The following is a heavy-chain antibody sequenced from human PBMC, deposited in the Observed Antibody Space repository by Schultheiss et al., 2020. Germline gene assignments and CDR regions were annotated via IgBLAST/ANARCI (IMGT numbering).Heavy chain of an antibody. V-gene: IGHV4-34*01. Sequence: SETLSLTCAVYGGSFSDYYWSWIRQPPGKGLEWIGEINHSGSTNYNPSLKSRVTISVDTSKNQFSLKLSSVTAADTAVYYCARYITMVRGVMGYYYGMDVWGQGTTVTVSS. J-gene: IGHJ6*02. CDR3: ARYITMVRGVMGYYYGMDV. CDR2: INHSGST. D-gene: IGHD3-10*01. CDR1: GGSFSDYY.